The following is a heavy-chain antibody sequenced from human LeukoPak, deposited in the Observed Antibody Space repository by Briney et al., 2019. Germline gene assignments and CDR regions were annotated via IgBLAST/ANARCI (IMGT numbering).Heavy chain of an antibody. D-gene: IGHD1-26*01. Sequence: GGXXRLSCAASGFTFSSNYMSWVRQAPGKGLEWVSVIYSGGSTYYADSVKGRFTISRDNSKNTLYLQMNSLRAEDTAVYYCARDRIIVGAPWRVDYWGQGTLVTVSS. CDR3: ARDRIIVGAPWRVDY. CDR2: IYSGGST. V-gene: IGHV3-66*02. CDR1: GFTFSSNY. J-gene: IGHJ4*02.